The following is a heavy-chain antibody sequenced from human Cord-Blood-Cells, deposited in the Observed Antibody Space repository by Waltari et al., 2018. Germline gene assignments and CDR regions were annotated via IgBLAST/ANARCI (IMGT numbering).Heavy chain of an antibody. D-gene: IGHD7-27*01. J-gene: IGHJ4*02. CDR2: INPNSGGK. CDR1: GYTVTGYY. Sequence: QVQLVQSGAEVKKPGASVKVSCKASGYTVTGYYMHWVRQASGQGLEWMGWINPNSGGKNYAQKFQGRVTMTRDTSNSTAYMDQSRLRSDDTAVYYCARDLTGDVYWGQGTLVTVSS. CDR3: ARDLTGDVY. V-gene: IGHV1-2*02.